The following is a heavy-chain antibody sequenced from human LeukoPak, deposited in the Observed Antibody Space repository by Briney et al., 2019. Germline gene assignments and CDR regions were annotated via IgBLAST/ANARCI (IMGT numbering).Heavy chain of an antibody. J-gene: IGHJ4*02. CDR3: ATDRYCSSTSCYRAFDY. Sequence: GSVNVSCMVSGYTLTELSMHWVRQAPGKGREWMGGFDPEDGETIYAQKFQGRVTMTEDTSTDTAYMELSSLRSEDTAVYYCATDRYCSSTSCYRAFDYWGQGTLVTVSS. CDR1: GYTLTELS. D-gene: IGHD2-2*02. V-gene: IGHV1-24*01. CDR2: FDPEDGET.